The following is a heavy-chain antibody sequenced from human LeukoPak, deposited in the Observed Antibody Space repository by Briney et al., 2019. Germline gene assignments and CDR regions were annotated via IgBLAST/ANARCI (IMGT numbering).Heavy chain of an antibody. V-gene: IGHV1-69*05. Sequence: SVKVSCKASGGTFSSYAISWVRQAPGQGLEWMGGIIPIFGTANYAQKFQGRVTITTDESTSTAYMEPSSLRSEDTAVYYCASHGGDSSGYYYFDYWGQGTLVTVSS. J-gene: IGHJ4*02. CDR3: ASHGGDSSGYYYFDY. D-gene: IGHD3-22*01. CDR2: IIPIFGTA. CDR1: GGTFSSYA.